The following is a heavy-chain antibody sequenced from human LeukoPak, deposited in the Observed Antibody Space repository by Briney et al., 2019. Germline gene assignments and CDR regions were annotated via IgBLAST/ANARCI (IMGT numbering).Heavy chain of an antibody. V-gene: IGHV3-33*08. CDR1: GFTFSSYG. CDR2: IWYDGSNK. D-gene: IGHD6-13*01. J-gene: IGHJ5*02. Sequence: GGSLRLSCAASGFTFSSYGMHWVRQAPGKGLEWVAVIWYDGSNKYYADSVKGRFTISRDNSKNTLYLQMDSLRAEDTAVYYCARTGIAAAGTSWFDPWGQGTLVTVSS. CDR3: ARTGIAAAGTSWFDP.